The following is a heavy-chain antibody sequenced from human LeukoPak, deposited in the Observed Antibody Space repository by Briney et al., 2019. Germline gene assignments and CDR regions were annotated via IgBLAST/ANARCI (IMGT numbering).Heavy chain of an antibody. CDR1: GFTFSGSA. Sequence: GGSLRLSCAASGFTFSGSAMHWVRQASGKGLEWVGRIRSKANSYATAYAASVKGRFTISRDDSKNTAYLQMNSLRAEDTAVYYCAKDQGRKPNWIFDYWGQGTLVTVSS. CDR3: AKDQGRKPNWIFDY. J-gene: IGHJ4*02. D-gene: IGHD1-20*01. V-gene: IGHV3-73*01. CDR2: IRSKANSYAT.